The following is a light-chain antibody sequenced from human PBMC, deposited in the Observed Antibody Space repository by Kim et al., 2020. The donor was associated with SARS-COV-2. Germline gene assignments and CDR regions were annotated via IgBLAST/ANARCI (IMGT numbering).Light chain of an antibody. V-gene: IGKV3-15*01. CDR1: QSVNSN. CDR2: GAF. J-gene: IGKJ1*01. CDR3: QQYDNWPRT. Sequence: EKVLTQSPATLSVSPGERATLSCRASQSVNSNLAWYQHKPDQPPRLLIYGAFIRAPGVPARFSGSGSGTEFTLTITSLQSEDFAVYYCQQYDNWPRTFGQGTKVDIK.